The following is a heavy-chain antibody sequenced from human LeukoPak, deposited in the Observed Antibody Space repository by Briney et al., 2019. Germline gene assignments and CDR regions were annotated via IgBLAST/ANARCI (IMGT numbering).Heavy chain of an antibody. CDR2: IRGSGVYT. D-gene: IGHD4-17*01. CDR3: GRDPNGDYVGAFEF. V-gene: IGHV3-23*01. Sequence: GGSLRLSCAASGFSASSTYMSWVRQAPGKGLEWVSSIRGSGVYTDYADSVRGRFTISRDNSKNMLHLHMNSLSAEDTAVYFCGRDPNGDYVGAFEFWGQGTLVTVSS. CDR1: GFSASSTY. J-gene: IGHJ3*01.